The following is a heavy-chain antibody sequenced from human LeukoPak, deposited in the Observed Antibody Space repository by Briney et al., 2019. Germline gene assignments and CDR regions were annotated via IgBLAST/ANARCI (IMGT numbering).Heavy chain of an antibody. D-gene: IGHD2-15*01. CDR2: INPNSGGT. Sequence: ASVKVSCKASGYTFTGYYMLWVRQAPGQGLEWMGWINPNSGGTNYAQKFQGWVTMTRDTSISTAYMELSRLRSDDTAVYYCARGRVRCSGGSCYSYYFDYWGQGTLVTVSS. J-gene: IGHJ4*02. V-gene: IGHV1-2*04. CDR1: GYTFTGYY. CDR3: ARGRVRCSGGSCYSYYFDY.